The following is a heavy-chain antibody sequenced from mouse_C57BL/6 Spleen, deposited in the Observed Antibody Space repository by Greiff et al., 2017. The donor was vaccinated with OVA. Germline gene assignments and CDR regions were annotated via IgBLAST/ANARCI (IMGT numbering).Heavy chain of an antibody. V-gene: IGHV5-17*01. CDR2: ISSGSSTI. Sequence: EVMLVESGGGLVKPGGSLKLSCAASGFTFSDYGMHWVRQAPEKGLEWVAYISSGSSTIYYANTVKGRFTISRDNAKNTLFLQMTSLRSEDTAMYYCARGGTGYYFDYWGQGTTLTVSS. CDR3: ARGGTGYYFDY. CDR1: GFTFSDYG. D-gene: IGHD3-3*01. J-gene: IGHJ2*01.